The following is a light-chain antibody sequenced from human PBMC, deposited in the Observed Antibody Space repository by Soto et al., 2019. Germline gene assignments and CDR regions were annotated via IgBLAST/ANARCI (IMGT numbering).Light chain of an antibody. J-gene: IGKJ5*01. Sequence: DVQMTQSPSTLSASVGDRVTITCRASQSISSWLAWYQQKPGKAPKSLIYKPSSLESGVASRFSGGGSGTEFTVTISSLHPDDFATYYCQQYSVYPITFGQGTRLAIK. CDR1: QSISSW. CDR2: KPS. V-gene: IGKV1-5*03. CDR3: QQYSVYPIT.